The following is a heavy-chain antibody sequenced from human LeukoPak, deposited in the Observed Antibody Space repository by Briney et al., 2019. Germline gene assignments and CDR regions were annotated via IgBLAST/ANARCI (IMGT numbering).Heavy chain of an antibody. J-gene: IGHJ4*02. V-gene: IGHV1-69*01. D-gene: IGHD2-2*01. CDR3: ARGSSGIIVVVPATYFDY. Sequence: GASVKVSCKASGGTFSSYAISWVRQAPGQGLEWMGGIIPIVGTANYAQQFQGRVTITADESTSTAYMELSSLRSEDTAVYYCARGSSGIIVVVPATYFDYWGQGTLVTVSS. CDR1: GGTFSSYA. CDR2: IIPIVGTA.